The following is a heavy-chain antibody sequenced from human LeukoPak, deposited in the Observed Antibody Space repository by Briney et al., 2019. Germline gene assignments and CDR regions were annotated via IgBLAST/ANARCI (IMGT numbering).Heavy chain of an antibody. V-gene: IGHV1-46*01. D-gene: IGHD2-2*02. J-gene: IGHJ5*02. CDR3: ARDGLSYTNPNNWFDP. CDR1: GYTFTNYY. CDR2: INPSGSST. Sequence: ASVKVSCKASGYTFTNYYIHWVRQAPGQGLEWMGIINPSGSSTSYAQKFQGRVTMTRDTSTSTVYMELSSLRSEDTAVYYCARDGLSYTNPNNWFDPWGQGTLVTVSS.